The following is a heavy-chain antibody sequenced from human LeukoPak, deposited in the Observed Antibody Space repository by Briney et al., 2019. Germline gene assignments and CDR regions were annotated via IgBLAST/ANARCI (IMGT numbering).Heavy chain of an antibody. CDR3: AKALEDCSGGGCFSGYMDV. CDR2: MRADGSKT. V-gene: IGHV3-33*03. D-gene: IGHD2-15*01. CDR1: GFTFSSYA. Sequence: PGRSLRLSCTASGFTFSSYAMHWVRQAPGKGLEWVAIMRADGSKTYSTDSVKGRFTISRDNSKSTVYLQTNSLGAEDTAVYYCAKALEDCSGGGCFSGYMDVWGKGTTVIVSS. J-gene: IGHJ6*03.